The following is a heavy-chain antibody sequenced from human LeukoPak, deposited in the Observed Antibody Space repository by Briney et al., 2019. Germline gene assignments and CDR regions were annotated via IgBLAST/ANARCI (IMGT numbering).Heavy chain of an antibody. CDR3: ARGQGKVTRGYYYMDV. J-gene: IGHJ6*03. D-gene: IGHD2-21*02. CDR1: GYTFTSYD. CDR2: MNPNSGNT. Sequence: ASVKVSCKASGYTFTSYDINWVRQATGQGLEWMGWMNPNSGNTGYAQKFQGRVTITRNTSISTAYMELSSLRSEDTAVYYCARGQGKVTRGYYYMDVWGKGTTVTVSS. V-gene: IGHV1-8*03.